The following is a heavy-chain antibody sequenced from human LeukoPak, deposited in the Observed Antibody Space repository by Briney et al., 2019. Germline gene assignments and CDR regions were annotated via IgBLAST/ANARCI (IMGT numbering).Heavy chain of an antibody. V-gene: IGHV3-21*01. CDR2: ITSSSIYK. J-gene: IGHJ4*02. Sequence: GGSLRLSCATSGFTFSRYNMNWVRQAPGKGLEWVSSITSSSIYKYYADSMKGRFTISRDNAKNSLYLQMDSLRAEDTAVYYCARDGITMRILEYWGQGTLVTVSS. CDR1: GFTFSRYN. D-gene: IGHD3-10*01. CDR3: ARDGITMRILEY.